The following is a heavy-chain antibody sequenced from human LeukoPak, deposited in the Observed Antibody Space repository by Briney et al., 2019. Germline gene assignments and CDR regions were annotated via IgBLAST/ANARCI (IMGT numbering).Heavy chain of an antibody. CDR2: ISNSGREI. J-gene: IGHJ5*02. CDR1: GFTFSDSY. CDR3: AGQSRLGYCSGGSCYSQPFDP. V-gene: IGHV3-11*06. Sequence: PGGSLRLSCTASGFTFSDSYMTWIRQAPGKGLEWVSYISNSGREINYADSVKGRFTISRDNAKNSLYLQMNSLRAEDTAVYYCAGQSRLGYCSGGSCYSQPFDPWGQGTLVTVSS. D-gene: IGHD2-15*01.